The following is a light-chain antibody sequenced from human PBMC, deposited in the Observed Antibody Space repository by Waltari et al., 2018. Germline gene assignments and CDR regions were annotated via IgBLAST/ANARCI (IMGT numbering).Light chain of an antibody. Sequence: EIVLTQSPGSLSSSPGERVTLSCRASQSVSRALAWYQQKPGQAPRLLIFGASNRATGIPDRFSGSGSETDFSLTISRLEPEDFAVYYCQHYVRLPATFGRGTKVESK. CDR3: QHYVRLPAT. V-gene: IGKV3-20*01. CDR1: QSVSRA. J-gene: IGKJ1*01. CDR2: GAS.